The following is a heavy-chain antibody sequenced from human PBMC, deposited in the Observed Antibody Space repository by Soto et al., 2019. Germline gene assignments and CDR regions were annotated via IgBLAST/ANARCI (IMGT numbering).Heavy chain of an antibody. D-gene: IGHD3-16*01. CDR2: TRNKARSYTT. CDR1: GFIFSDQY. Sequence: QLVESGGRLVQPGGSLRLSCAASGFIFSDQYMDWVRQAPGKGLEWVGRTRNKARSYTTEYAASVKGRFTISRDDSKNSIYLQMNSLKTEDTAVYYCARDLGGAPYVDLWGRGTLVTVSS. V-gene: IGHV3-72*01. CDR3: ARDLGGAPYVDL. J-gene: IGHJ2*01.